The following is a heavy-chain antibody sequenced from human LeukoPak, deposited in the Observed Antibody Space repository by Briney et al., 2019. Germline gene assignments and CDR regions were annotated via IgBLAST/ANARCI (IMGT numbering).Heavy chain of an antibody. Sequence: GGSLRLSCAASGFTVTSNYMSWVRQAPGKGLEWVSVIYTGGTYYADSVKGRFTISRDNSKNTLYLQMNSLRAEDAAVYYCARRYRATSAEDFDYWGQGTLVTVSS. CDR3: ARRYRATSAEDFDY. CDR2: IYTGGT. D-gene: IGHD5-24*01. J-gene: IGHJ4*02. V-gene: IGHV3-66*04. CDR1: GFTVTSNY.